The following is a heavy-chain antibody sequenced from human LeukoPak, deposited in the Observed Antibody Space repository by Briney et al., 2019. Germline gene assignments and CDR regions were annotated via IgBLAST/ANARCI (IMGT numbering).Heavy chain of an antibody. D-gene: IGHD1-26*01. J-gene: IGHJ3*01. CDR2: ISFDATKE. CDR3: ARFKVGSNATQKNAFDV. Sequence: GESLRLSCAASGFTFSNHAMHWVRQAPGKGLEWVAVISFDATKEYFGKSVKGRFTISRDNSKSTLFLQMHSLRVEDTALYFCARFKVGSNATQKNAFDVWGRGTVVTVSS. CDR1: GFTFSNHA. V-gene: IGHV3-30*17.